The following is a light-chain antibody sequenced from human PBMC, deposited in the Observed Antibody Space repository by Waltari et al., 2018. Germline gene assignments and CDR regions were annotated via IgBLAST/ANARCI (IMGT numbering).Light chain of an antibody. V-gene: IGLV2-14*01. CDR2: DVT. J-gene: IGLJ1*01. CDR3: CSYTSSSTLNYV. Sequence: QSALTQPASVSGSPGQSITISCTGTSSDVGGYNYVSWYQQRPGKAPKLMIYDVTNRPSGFSNRFSGSKSGNTASLTISGLQAEDEADYYCCSYTSSSTLNYVFGTGTKVTVL. CDR1: SSDVGGYNY.